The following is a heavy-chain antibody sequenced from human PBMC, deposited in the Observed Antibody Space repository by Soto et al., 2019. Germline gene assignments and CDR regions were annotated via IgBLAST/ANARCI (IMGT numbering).Heavy chain of an antibody. J-gene: IGHJ4*02. D-gene: IGHD3-22*01. CDR2: IIPLFGTT. CDR1: GGTFSNYA. V-gene: IGHV1-69*12. CDR3: ATAPYSYDTSGYRDY. Sequence: QVQLVQSGAEVKKPGSSVTVSCRASGGTFSNYAINWVRQAPGQGLEWMAGIIPLFGTTNYAQKFQGRVTITADESTSPAYMELTSLRSEDTAVFYCATAPYSYDTSGYRDYWGQGTLVTVSS.